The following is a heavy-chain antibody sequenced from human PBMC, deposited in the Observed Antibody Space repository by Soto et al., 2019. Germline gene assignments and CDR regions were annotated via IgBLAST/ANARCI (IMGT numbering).Heavy chain of an antibody. CDR3: ARVRQDDFWSGYSRYYYYYMDG. Sequence: ASVKVSCKASGYTFSSYGISWVRQAPGQGLEWMGWISAYNGKTNYAQKLQGRVTMTTDTSTSTAYMELRSLRSDDTAVYYCARVRQDDFWSGYSRYYYYYMDGWGKGTTVTVSS. J-gene: IGHJ6*03. CDR1: GYTFSSYG. CDR2: ISAYNGKT. V-gene: IGHV1-18*01. D-gene: IGHD3-3*01.